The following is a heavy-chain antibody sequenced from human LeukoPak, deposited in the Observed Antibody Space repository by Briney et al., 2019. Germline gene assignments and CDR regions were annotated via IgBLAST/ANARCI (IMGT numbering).Heavy chain of an antibody. V-gene: IGHV3-66*01. CDR3: ARRGGDRLRETAPRDYYYYCMDV. Sequence: GGSLRLSCAASGFIVSSNYVSWARQAPGEGMEWVSVIYSGGSTYSADSAKGRFTISRDISKNTLYLQMNSLRAEATSVYYCARRGGDRLRETAPRDYYYYCMDVWGQGTTVTVSS. J-gene: IGHJ6*02. CDR1: GFIVSSNY. D-gene: IGHD5-18*01. CDR2: IYSGGST.